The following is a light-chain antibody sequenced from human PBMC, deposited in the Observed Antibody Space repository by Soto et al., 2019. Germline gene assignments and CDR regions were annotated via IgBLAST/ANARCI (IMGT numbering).Light chain of an antibody. CDR3: QQSYSTPPT. J-gene: IGKJ1*01. CDR1: QSITNN. CDR2: RVS. Sequence: DIQMTQSPSSLSASVRERVTIACRASQSITNNLNWYQQKPGRAPKLLIYRVSNLQSGVPPRFSGSGSGTDFTLTISGLQPDDFVTYYCQQSYSTPPTVGQGTKVDIK. V-gene: IGKV1-39*01.